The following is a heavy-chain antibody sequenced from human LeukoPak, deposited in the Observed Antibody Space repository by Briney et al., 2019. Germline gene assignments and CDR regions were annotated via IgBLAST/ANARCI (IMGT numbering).Heavy chain of an antibody. D-gene: IGHD5-18*01. CDR2: VTGNGATT. J-gene: IGHJ4*02. CDR3: ANDLGWIQLNLG. V-gene: IGHV3-23*01. CDR1: GFTFSSYA. Sequence: GGSLRLSCAASGFTFSSYAMNWVRQAPGKGLEWVSGVTGNGATTYYADSVKGRFTISRDNSRNTVYLQMNSLRAEDTAVYYCANDLGWIQLNLGRGQGTLVTVSS.